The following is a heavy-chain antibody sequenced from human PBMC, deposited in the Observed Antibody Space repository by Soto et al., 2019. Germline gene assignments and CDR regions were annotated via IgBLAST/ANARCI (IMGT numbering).Heavy chain of an antibody. D-gene: IGHD6-6*01. Sequence: GGSLRLSCAASGFTFCSYGMHWVRQAPGKGLEWVAVISYDGSNKYYADSVKGRFTISRDNSKNTLYLQMNSLRAEDTAVYYCAKGARHGNHFDYWGQGTLATVSS. CDR1: GFTFCSYG. V-gene: IGHV3-30*18. CDR2: ISYDGSNK. J-gene: IGHJ4*02. CDR3: AKGARHGNHFDY.